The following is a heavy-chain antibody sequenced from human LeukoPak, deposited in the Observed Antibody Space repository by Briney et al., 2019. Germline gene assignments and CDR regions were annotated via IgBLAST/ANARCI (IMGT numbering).Heavy chain of an antibody. CDR2: FDPEDGET. CDR1: GYTLTELS. D-gene: IGHD1-26*01. V-gene: IGHV1-24*01. J-gene: IGHJ4*02. CDR3: ATDRVVGATSIYGEYYFDY. Sequence: GASVKVSCKVSGYTLTELSMHWVRQAPGKGLEWMGGFDPEDGETIYAQKFQGRVTMTEDTSTDTAYMELSSLRSEDTAVYYCATDRVVGATSIYGEYYFDYWGQGTLVTVSS.